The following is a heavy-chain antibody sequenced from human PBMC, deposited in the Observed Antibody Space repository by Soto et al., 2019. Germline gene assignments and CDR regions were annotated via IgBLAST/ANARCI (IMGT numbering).Heavy chain of an antibody. V-gene: IGHV4-39*01. CDR1: GGSISSSSYY. CDR2: IYYSGST. D-gene: IGHD3-10*01. CDR3: ARHNKGVLWFGELSMNWFDP. J-gene: IGHJ5*02. Sequence: QLQLQESGPGLVKPSETLSLTCTVSGGSISSSSYYWGWIRQPPGKGLEWIGSIYYSGSTYYNPSLKSRVTISVDTSKNQFSLKLSSVTAADTAVYYCARHNKGVLWFGELSMNWFDPWGQGTLVTVSS.